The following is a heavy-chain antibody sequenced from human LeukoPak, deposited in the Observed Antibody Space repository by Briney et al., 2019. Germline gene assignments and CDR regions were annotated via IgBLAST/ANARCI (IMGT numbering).Heavy chain of an antibody. J-gene: IGHJ3*02. D-gene: IGHD6-19*01. V-gene: IGHV4-59*01. Sequence: SETLSLTCTVPGGSISSYYWSWIRQPPGKGLEWIGYIYYSGSTNYNPSLKSRVTISVDTSKNQFSLKLSSVTAADTAVYYCARDSTPYSSGWYRDAFDIWGQGTMVTVSS. CDR1: GGSISSYY. CDR2: IYYSGST. CDR3: ARDSTPYSSGWYRDAFDI.